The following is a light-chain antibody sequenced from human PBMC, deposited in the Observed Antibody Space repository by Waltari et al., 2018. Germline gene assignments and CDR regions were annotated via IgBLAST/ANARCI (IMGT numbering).Light chain of an antibody. CDR3: QQYGSSRYT. J-gene: IGKJ2*01. Sequence: EIVLTPSPDTLSLSAGESANLPCRASQSVTRSYLAWYQQKPGRAPRLLIYGASNRATGIPDRFSGRGSGTEFTLTIRGLEPEDSAQYFCQQYGSSRYTFGQGTKVEIK. CDR1: QSVTRSY. CDR2: GAS. V-gene: IGKV3-20*01.